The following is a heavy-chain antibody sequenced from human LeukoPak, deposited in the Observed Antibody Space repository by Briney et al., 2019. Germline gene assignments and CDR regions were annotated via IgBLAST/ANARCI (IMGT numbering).Heavy chain of an antibody. Sequence: SETLSLTCTVSGGSISSGGYYWSWIRQHPGKGLEWIGYIYYSGSTNYNPSLKSRVTISVDTSKNQFSLKLSSVTAADTAVYYCARGPLRVAATSLARNWFDPWGQGTLVTVSS. CDR2: IYYSGST. J-gene: IGHJ5*02. CDR1: GGSISSGGYY. D-gene: IGHD6-13*01. V-gene: IGHV4-31*03. CDR3: ARGPLRVAATSLARNWFDP.